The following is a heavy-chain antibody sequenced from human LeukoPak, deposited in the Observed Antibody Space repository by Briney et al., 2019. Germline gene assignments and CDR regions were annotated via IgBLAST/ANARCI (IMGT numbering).Heavy chain of an antibody. CDR1: GFTVSSNY. V-gene: IGHV3-66*01. CDR3: ARDTRVVVVIHYYYGMDV. Sequence: GGSLRLSCAASGFTVSSNYMSWVRQAPGKGLEWVSVIYSGGSTYYADSVKGRFTISRDNAKNSLYLQMNSLRAEDTAVYYCARDTRVVVVIHYYYGMDVWGQGTTVTVSS. CDR2: IYSGGST. J-gene: IGHJ6*02. D-gene: IGHD3-22*01.